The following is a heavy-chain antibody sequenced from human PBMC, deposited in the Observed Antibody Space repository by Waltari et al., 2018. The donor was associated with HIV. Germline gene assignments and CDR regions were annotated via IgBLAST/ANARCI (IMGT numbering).Heavy chain of an antibody. CDR2: TDHSGST. V-gene: IGHV4-34*01. D-gene: IGHD5-18*01. CDR1: GGSFSGYY. Sequence: QVLLQQWGAGLLKPSETLSLTCAVYGGSFSGYYWSWIRQPPGKGLEWLGETDHSGSTNYNPSLKSRVTISIDTYKNQFSLNLTSVTAADTANYYCASFHSYGFGMDVWGQGTTVTVSS. CDR3: ASFHSYGFGMDV. J-gene: IGHJ6*02.